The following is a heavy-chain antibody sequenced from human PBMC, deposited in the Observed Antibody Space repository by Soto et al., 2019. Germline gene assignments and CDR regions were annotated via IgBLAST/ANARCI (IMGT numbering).Heavy chain of an antibody. J-gene: IGHJ4*02. CDR3: ARGYCSSTSCQYYFDF. Sequence: ASVKVSCKASGYTFTGYAIHWVRQAPGQRLEWMGWINGGNGDTKYSQKFQGRVTITRDTSASTAYMELTSLGSEDTAVYHCARGYCSSTSCQYYFDFWXQGTPVTVSS. CDR2: INGGNGDT. V-gene: IGHV1-3*01. CDR1: GYTFTGYA. D-gene: IGHD2-2*01.